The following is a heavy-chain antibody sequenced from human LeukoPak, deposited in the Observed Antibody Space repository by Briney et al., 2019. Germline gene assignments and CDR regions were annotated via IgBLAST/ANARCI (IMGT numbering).Heavy chain of an antibody. Sequence: GGSLRLSCAASGFTFSSYGMHWVRQAPGKGLAWVAVIWYDGSNKYYADSVKGRFTISRDNSKNTLYLQMNSLRAEDTAVYYCAREQGYCSGGSCYTEVDAFDIWGQGTMVTVSS. D-gene: IGHD2-15*01. V-gene: IGHV3-33*08. CDR3: AREQGYCSGGSCYTEVDAFDI. J-gene: IGHJ3*02. CDR2: IWYDGSNK. CDR1: GFTFSSYG.